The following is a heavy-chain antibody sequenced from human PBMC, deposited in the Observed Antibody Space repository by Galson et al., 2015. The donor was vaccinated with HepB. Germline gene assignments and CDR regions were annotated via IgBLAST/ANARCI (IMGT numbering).Heavy chain of an antibody. J-gene: IGHJ4*02. V-gene: IGHV3-33*01. CDR1: GFTFSSYG. D-gene: IGHD3-22*01. CDR3: ARDETYYYDSSGYYTFDY. CDR2: IWYDGSNK. Sequence: SLRLSCAASGFTFSSYGMHWVRQAPGKGLEWVAVIWYDGSNKYYADSVKGRFTISRDNSKSTLYLQMNSLRAEDTAVYYCARDETYYYDSSGYYTFDYWGQGTLVTVSS.